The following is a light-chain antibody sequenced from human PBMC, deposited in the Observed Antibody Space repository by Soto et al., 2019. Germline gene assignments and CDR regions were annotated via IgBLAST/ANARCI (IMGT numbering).Light chain of an antibody. V-gene: IGKV1-5*01. CDR2: DAS. J-gene: IGKJ1*01. CDR1: QSFTDL. Sequence: DIQMTQSPSTLAASVVDRVTIACRASQSFTDLLAWYQQKPGKAPKLLIYDASTLESGVPSRFRGSGSGTEFTLTISNLPPDDFETYYCQQYNDSLWTFGQGTKVDIK. CDR3: QQYNDSLWT.